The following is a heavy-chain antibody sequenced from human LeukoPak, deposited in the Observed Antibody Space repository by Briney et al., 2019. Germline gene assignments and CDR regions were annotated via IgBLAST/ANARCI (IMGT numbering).Heavy chain of an antibody. D-gene: IGHD1-26*01. V-gene: IGHV3-23*01. CDR2: ITGNGAAT. CDR1: GFTFNNYA. Sequence: GGSLRLSCVASGFTFNNYAMHWVRQAPGKGLEWVSTITGNGAATYYADSFKGRFLISRDDSKSTVYLRMNKLRVEDSGLYYCANGLAASGNFLLRDYYYFIDVWGKGTTVIVS. J-gene: IGHJ6*03. CDR3: ANGLAASGNFLLRDYYYFIDV.